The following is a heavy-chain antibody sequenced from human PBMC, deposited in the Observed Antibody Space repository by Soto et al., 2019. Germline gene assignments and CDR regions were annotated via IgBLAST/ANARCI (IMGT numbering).Heavy chain of an antibody. CDR1: GGSISSSSYY. J-gene: IGHJ6*02. Sequence: SKTLSLSCTVSGGSISSSSYYWGWIRQLPGKGLEWIGSIYYSGSTYYNPSLKSRVTISVDTSKNQFSLKLSSVTAADTAVYYCARAGGIVVPAATFSSYYYGMDVWGQGTTVTVS. CDR3: ARAGGIVVPAATFSSYYYGMDV. D-gene: IGHD2-2*01. CDR2: IYYSGST. V-gene: IGHV4-39*01.